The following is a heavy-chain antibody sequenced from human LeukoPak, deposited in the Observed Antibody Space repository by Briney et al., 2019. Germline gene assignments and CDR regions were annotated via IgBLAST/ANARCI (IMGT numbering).Heavy chain of an antibody. CDR2: IYYSGTT. D-gene: IGHD3-10*01. CDR1: GGSISSSNYY. J-gene: IGHJ6*03. V-gene: IGHV4-39*01. Sequence: SETLSLTCTVSGGSISSSNYYWGCIRQAPGKGLEWIGSIYYSGTTHYNPSLKSRVTISVDTSKNQFSLKLTSVTAADTAVFYCARVVTYYYGSRTNYYYYYMDVWGKGTTVTVSS. CDR3: ARVVTYYYGSRTNYYYYYMDV.